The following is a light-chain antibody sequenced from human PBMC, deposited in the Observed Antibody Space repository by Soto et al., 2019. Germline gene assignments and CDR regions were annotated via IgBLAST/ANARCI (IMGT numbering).Light chain of an antibody. V-gene: IGKV3-20*01. CDR3: QYYSISRSST. CDR2: GAS. J-gene: IGKJ5*01. Sequence: EIVLTQSPGILSLSPGERATLSCRASQSVRSTYLAWYQQKPGQAPRLLIHGASSRATGIPDRFSGSGSGTDFKLTIISLELEDFAVYYCQYYSISRSSTFGQGTRMDIK. CDR1: QSVRSTY.